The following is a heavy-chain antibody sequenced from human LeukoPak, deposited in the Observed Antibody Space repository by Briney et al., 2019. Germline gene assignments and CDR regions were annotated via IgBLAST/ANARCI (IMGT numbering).Heavy chain of an antibody. CDR1: GYSISSGYY. V-gene: IGHV4-38-2*02. CDR3: ARGPRGAAAGTRSTVGNWFDP. D-gene: IGHD6-13*01. J-gene: IGHJ5*02. Sequence: TSETLSLTCTVSGYSISSGYYWGWIRQPPGKGLEWIGSIYHSGSTYYNPSLKSRVTISVDTSKNQFSLKLSSVTAADTAVYYCARGPRGAAAGTRSTVGNWFDPWGQGTLVTVSS. CDR2: IYHSGST.